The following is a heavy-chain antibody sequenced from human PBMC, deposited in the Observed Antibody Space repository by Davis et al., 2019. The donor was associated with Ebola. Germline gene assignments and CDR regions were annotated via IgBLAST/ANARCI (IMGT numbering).Heavy chain of an antibody. Sequence: AASVKVSCKASGYTFINHGLHWVRQAPGQGLEWMGIINPSGGSTSYAQKFQGRVTMTRDTSTSTVYMELSSLRSEDTAVYYCARESAPDIVVVPAAHNWFDPWGQGTLVTVSS. CDR2: INPSGGST. CDR3: ARESAPDIVVVPAAHNWFDP. J-gene: IGHJ5*02. CDR1: GYTFINHG. V-gene: IGHV1-46*01. D-gene: IGHD2-2*01.